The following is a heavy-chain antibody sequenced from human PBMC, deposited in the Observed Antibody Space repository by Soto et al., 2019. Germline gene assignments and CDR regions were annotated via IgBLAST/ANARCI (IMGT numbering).Heavy chain of an antibody. CDR2: IYYSGST. D-gene: IGHD1-26*01. V-gene: IGHV4-30-4*01. CDR3: AGWERLRGVDY. J-gene: IGHJ4*02. Sequence: QVHLQESGTGLVKHSQTLSLTCTVYGVSISSGDYYWSGIRQPPGKGLECIVYIYYSGSTYYNPSLKSRVTISVYTSKNQFSLNLSSVTAAGTAVYDCAGWERLRGVDYWGQGTLVTVSS. CDR1: GVSISSGDYY.